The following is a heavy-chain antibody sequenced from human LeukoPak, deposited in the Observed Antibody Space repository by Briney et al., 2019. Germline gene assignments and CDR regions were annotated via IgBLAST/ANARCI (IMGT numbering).Heavy chain of an antibody. D-gene: IGHD2-8*01. Sequence: GGSLRPSCVASGVTVSSNCMTWVRQAPGKGLEWVSVIYSDGNTYYSDSVKGRFTISRDNSKNTLYLQMNSLRAEDTAVYYCAKELYGNPSGYWGRGTRVTVSS. V-gene: IGHV3-53*01. J-gene: IGHJ4*02. CDR3: AKELYGNPSGY. CDR1: GVTVSSNC. CDR2: IYSDGNT.